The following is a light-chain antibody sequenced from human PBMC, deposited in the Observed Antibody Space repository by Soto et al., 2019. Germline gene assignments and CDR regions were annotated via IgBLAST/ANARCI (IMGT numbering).Light chain of an antibody. CDR1: ESLSSAY. CDR3: QHYDSARWT. J-gene: IGKJ5*01. V-gene: IGKV3-20*01. Sequence: EVVLTPSLGTLSLSQGERATLSSRAIESLSSAYLAWYQQKPGLAPRLLRYGASTRATGIPGRFSGSVSGTEFTLTISRLEPEDLAVYYCQHYDSARWTFGQGTRLEI. CDR2: GAS.